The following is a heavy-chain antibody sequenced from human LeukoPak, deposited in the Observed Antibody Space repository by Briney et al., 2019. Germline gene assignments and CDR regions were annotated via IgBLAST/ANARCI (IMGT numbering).Heavy chain of an antibody. CDR1: GGSISSYY. CDR2: IYYSGST. Sequence: SETLSLTCTVSGGSISSYYWSWIRQPPGKGLEWIGYIYYSGSTNYNPSLKSRVTISVDTSKNQFSLKLNSVTAADTAVYYCARESRGWELVFDYWGQGTLVTVSS. D-gene: IGHD1-26*01. CDR3: ARESRGWELVFDY. V-gene: IGHV4-59*01. J-gene: IGHJ4*02.